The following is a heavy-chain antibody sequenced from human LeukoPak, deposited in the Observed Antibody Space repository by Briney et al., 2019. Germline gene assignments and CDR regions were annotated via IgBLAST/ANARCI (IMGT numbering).Heavy chain of an antibody. Sequence: TPSETLSLTCAVYGGSFSGYYWSWIRQPPGKGLEWIGEINHSGSTNYNPSLKSRVTISVDTSKNQFSLKLSSVTAADTAVYYCARDLDYYDSSGGEDWGQGTLVTVSS. J-gene: IGHJ4*02. CDR3: ARDLDYYDSSGGED. D-gene: IGHD3-22*01. CDR2: INHSGST. V-gene: IGHV4-34*01. CDR1: GGSFSGYY.